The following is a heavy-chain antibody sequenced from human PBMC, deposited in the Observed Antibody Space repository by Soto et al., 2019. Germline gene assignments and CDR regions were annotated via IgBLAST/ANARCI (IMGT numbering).Heavy chain of an antibody. D-gene: IGHD2-21*02. V-gene: IGHV1-3*01. CDR1: GYTFTSYA. Sequence: QVQLVQSGAEVKKPGASVKVSCKASGYTFTSYAMHWVRQAPGQRLEWMGWINAGNGNTKYSQKFQGRVTITRDTSASTAYMELSSLRSEDTAVYYCARAPVVTAGLAWFDPWGQGTLVTVSS. CDR2: INAGNGNT. J-gene: IGHJ5*02. CDR3: ARAPVVTAGLAWFDP.